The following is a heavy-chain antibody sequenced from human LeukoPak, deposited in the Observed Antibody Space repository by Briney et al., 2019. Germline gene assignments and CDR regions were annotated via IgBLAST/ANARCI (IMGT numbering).Heavy chain of an antibody. CDR2: IYYSWST. Sequence: KTSETLSLTCTVSGGSISSYYWSWIRQPPGKGLEGIGYIYYSWSTNYNPSLKSRVTISVDKSKNQFSVELSSVTAADKDVYYCVMIRRYSSGWYWGQGTLVTVSS. CDR1: GGSISSYY. J-gene: IGHJ1*01. D-gene: IGHD6-19*01. V-gene: IGHV4-59*12. CDR3: VMIRRYSSGWY.